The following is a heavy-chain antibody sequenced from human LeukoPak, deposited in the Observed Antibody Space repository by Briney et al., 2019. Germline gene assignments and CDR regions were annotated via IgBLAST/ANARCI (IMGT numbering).Heavy chain of an antibody. D-gene: IGHD6-19*01. V-gene: IGHV1-2*02. CDR3: AGAQAVAGPIDYYYMDV. Sequence: GASVKVSCKASGYTFTGYYMHWVRQAPGQGLEWMGWINPNSGGTNYAQKFQGRVTITADKSTSTAYMELSSLRSEDTAVYYCAGAQAVAGPIDYYYMDVWGKGTTVTVSS. J-gene: IGHJ6*03. CDR1: GYTFTGYY. CDR2: INPNSGGT.